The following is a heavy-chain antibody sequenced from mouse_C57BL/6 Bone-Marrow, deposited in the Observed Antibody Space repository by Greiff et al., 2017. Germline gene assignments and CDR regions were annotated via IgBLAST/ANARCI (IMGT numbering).Heavy chain of an antibody. Sequence: VQLQQSGAELVRPGASVTLSCKASGYSFTDYEMHWVKQTPVHGLEWIGAIDPDTGGTAYNQKFKGKAILTADKSSSTAYMELRSLTSEDAAVYYWTRSKQVCDYWGQGTTLTVSS. V-gene: IGHV1-15*01. CDR2: IDPDTGGT. J-gene: IGHJ2*01. CDR3: TRSKQVCDY. D-gene: IGHD2-10*02. CDR1: GYSFTDYE.